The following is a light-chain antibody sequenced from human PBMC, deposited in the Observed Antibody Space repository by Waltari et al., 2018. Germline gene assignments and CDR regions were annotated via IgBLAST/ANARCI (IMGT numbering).Light chain of an antibody. CDR3: SSNAGRGIV. Sequence: QSALTHPSSVSRSPGQSITVSCTGTSGDAGRYDLVCWYQQHPGKAPKLIIHEGNKRPSGVSNRFSGFKSGNTASLTISGLQAEDEAEYYCSSNAGRGIVFGGGTKLTVL. CDR2: EGN. CDR1: SGDAGRYDL. J-gene: IGLJ2*01. V-gene: IGLV2-23*01.